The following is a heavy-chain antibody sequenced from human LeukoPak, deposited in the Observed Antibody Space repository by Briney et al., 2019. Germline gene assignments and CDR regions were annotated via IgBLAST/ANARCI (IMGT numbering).Heavy chain of an antibody. J-gene: IGHJ3*02. V-gene: IGHV4-4*02. D-gene: IGHD2-21*02. CDR3: AGAYCGGDCYSGRAFDI. CDR2: VYHSGST. CDR1: GGSISSSYW. Sequence: SGTLSLTCAVSGGSISSSYWWSWVRQPPGKGLEWIGEVYHSGSTNYYPSLKSRVTISIEKSKNQFSLKLSSVTAADTAVYYCAGAYCGGDCYSGRAFDIWGQGTMVTVSS.